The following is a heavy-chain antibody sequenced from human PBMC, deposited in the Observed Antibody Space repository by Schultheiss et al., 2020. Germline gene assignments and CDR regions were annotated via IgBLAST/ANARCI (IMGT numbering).Heavy chain of an antibody. V-gene: IGHV4-31*03. J-gene: IGHJ4*02. CDR1: GGSISSGGYY. D-gene: IGHD6-6*01. CDR3: AKERPPDY. Sequence: SETLSLTCTVSGGSISSGGYYWSWIRQRPGKGLEWIGYIYYTGSTYYNPSLKSRVNISVDTSKNQFSLRLTSVTAADTAVYYCAKERPPDYWGQGTLVTVYS. CDR2: IYYTGST.